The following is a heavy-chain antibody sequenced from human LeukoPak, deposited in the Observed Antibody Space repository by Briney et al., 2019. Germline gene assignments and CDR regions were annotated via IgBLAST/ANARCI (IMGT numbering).Heavy chain of an antibody. Sequence: SETLSLTCTVSGGSISSYYWSWIRQPAGKGLEWIGRIYTSGSTNYNPSLKSRVTMSVDTSKNQFSLKLSSVTAADTAIYYCARVVRFGPLYYFDYWGQGTLVTVSS. J-gene: IGHJ4*02. V-gene: IGHV4-4*07. CDR2: IYTSGST. CDR1: GGSISSYY. CDR3: ARVVRFGPLYYFDY. D-gene: IGHD2/OR15-2a*01.